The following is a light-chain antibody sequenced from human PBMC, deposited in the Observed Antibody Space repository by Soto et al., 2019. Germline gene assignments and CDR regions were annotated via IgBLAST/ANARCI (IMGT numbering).Light chain of an antibody. CDR3: QQANSFPYT. CDR2: ATS. Sequence: DIQMTQSPSSVSASVGARVTITCRASQGISNWLAWYQQKAGKAPKLLIYATSTLQSGVPSRFRGSGSGTEFTLTISSLQPEDVATYYCQQANSFPYTFGQGTKLEIK. CDR1: QGISNW. J-gene: IGKJ2*01. V-gene: IGKV1-12*01.